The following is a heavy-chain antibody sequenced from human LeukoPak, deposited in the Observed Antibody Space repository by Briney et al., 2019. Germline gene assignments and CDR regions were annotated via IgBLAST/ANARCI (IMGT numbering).Heavy chain of an antibody. CDR1: GGSIRSSYYY. V-gene: IGHV4-39*01. CDR3: ARRGGSYFPADC. CDR2: IYYSGST. D-gene: IGHD1-26*01. Sequence: SETPSLTCTVSGGSIRSSYYYWGWIRQPPGKGLEWIGSIYYSGSTYYNPSLKSRVTISVDTSKNQFSLKLSSATAADTAVYYCARRGGSYFPADCWGQGTLVTVSS. J-gene: IGHJ4*02.